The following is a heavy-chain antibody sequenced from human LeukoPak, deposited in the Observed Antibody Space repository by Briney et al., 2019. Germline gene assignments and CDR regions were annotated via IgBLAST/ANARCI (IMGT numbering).Heavy chain of an antibody. D-gene: IGHD3-16*01. CDR1: GYTFTSYG. Sequence: ASVKVSCKASGYTFTSYGISWVRQAPGQGLEWMGWISAYNGNTNYAQKLQGRVTMTTDTSTSTAYMELGSLRSDDTAVYYCARLTNMITFGGVNVWGQGTLVTVSS. CDR3: ARLTNMITFGGVNV. J-gene: IGHJ4*02. CDR2: ISAYNGNT. V-gene: IGHV1-18*01.